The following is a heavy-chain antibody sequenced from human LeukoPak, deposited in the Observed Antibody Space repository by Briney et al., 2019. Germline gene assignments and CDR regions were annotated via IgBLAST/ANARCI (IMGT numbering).Heavy chain of an antibody. D-gene: IGHD5-18*01. V-gene: IGHV1-18*01. CDR2: ISAYNGNT. CDR3: ARGAPDWGRGGYSYDPDY. J-gene: IGHJ4*02. Sequence: GASVKVSCKASGYTFTSYGISWVRQAPGQGLEWMGWISAYNGNTNYAQKLQGRVTMTTDTSTSTAYMELRSLRSDDTAVYYCARGAPDWGRGGYSYDPDYWGQGTLVTVSS. CDR1: GYTFTSYG.